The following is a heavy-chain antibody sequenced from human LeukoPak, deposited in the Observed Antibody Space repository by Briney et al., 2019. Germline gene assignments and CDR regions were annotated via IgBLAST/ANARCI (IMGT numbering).Heavy chain of an antibody. CDR1: GYTFTCYY. J-gene: IGHJ4*02. CDR3: ARDGTGAVAGMDY. V-gene: IGHV1-2*02. Sequence: ASVKVSCKASGYTFTCYYIHWVRQAPGQGLEWMGWINPNSGGTNYAQKFQGRVTMTRDTSISTAYMELSRLRSDDTAVYYCARDGTGAVAGMDYWGQGTLVTVSS. CDR2: INPNSGGT. D-gene: IGHD6-19*01.